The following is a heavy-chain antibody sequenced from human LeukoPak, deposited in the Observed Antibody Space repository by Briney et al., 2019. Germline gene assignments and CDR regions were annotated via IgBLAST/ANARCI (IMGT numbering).Heavy chain of an antibody. Sequence: PSETLSLTCTVSGGSISSGSYYWSWIRQPAGKGLEWIGRIYTSGSTNYNPSLKSRVTISVDTSKNQFSLKLRSVTAADTAVYYCARDDGGSYPYYFDYWGQGTLVTVSS. J-gene: IGHJ4*02. CDR2: IYTSGST. CDR1: GGSISSGSYY. D-gene: IGHD1-26*01. CDR3: ARDDGGSYPYYFDY. V-gene: IGHV4-61*02.